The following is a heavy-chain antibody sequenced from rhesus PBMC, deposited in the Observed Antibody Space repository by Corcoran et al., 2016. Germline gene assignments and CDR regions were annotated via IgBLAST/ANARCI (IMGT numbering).Heavy chain of an antibody. J-gene: IGHJ5-1*01. Sequence: DVQLVESGVGLVKPGGSLRLSCVVSGFTFSDHDMHWVRQAPGKGQERVPVGRESGDTAFNADAGKGRDSVARAHAKNSLVMHMNSLRAEDTAIYSCSRGSVRFGDVWGAGVRVTVSS. D-gene: IGHD3-22*01. CDR1: GFTFSDHD. CDR3: SRGSVRFGDV. CDR2: GRESGDTA. V-gene: IGHV3-100*02.